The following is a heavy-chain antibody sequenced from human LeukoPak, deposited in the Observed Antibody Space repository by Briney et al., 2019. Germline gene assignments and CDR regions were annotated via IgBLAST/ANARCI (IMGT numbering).Heavy chain of an antibody. CDR1: GYTFTGYY. CDR3: ARDLSSSSWYSGAFDI. J-gene: IGHJ3*02. D-gene: IGHD6-13*01. V-gene: IGHV1-2*02. CDR2: INPNSGGT. Sequence: ASVKVSCKAAGYTFTGYYMHWVRRAPGQGLEGLGWINPNSGGTNYAQKFQGRVTMTRDTSISTAYMELSRLRSDDTAVYYCARDLSSSSWYSGAFDIWGQGTMVTVSS.